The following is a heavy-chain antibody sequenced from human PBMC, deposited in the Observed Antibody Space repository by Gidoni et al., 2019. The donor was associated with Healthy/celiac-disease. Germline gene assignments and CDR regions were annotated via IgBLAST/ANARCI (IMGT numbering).Heavy chain of an antibody. D-gene: IGHD1-1*01. CDR3: ATTGPTLYYYGMDV. CDR2: MSGSGVST. CDR1: GFTFSSDA. V-gene: IGHV3-23*01. Sequence: EVQLLESGGGLVQPGGSLRLSCAASGFTFSSDAMSGVRQAPGKGLEWVSAMSGSGVSTDYADSVKGRFTISRDNSKNTLYLQMNSLRAEDTAVYYCATTGPTLYYYGMDVWGQGTTVTVSS. J-gene: IGHJ6*02.